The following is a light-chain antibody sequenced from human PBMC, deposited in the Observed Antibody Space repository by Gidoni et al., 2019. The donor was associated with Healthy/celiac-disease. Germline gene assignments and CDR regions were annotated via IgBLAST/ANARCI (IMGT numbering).Light chain of an antibody. CDR3: MQALQTPYT. CDR2: LGS. Sequence: DIVMTQSPLSLPVTPGEPASISCRSSQSLLHSNGYNYLDWYLQKPGQSHQLLIYLGSNRASGVPDRFSGSGSGTDFTLKISRVEDEDVGVYYCMQALQTPYTFXQXTKLEIK. V-gene: IGKV2-28*01. CDR1: QSLLHSNGYNY. J-gene: IGKJ2*01.